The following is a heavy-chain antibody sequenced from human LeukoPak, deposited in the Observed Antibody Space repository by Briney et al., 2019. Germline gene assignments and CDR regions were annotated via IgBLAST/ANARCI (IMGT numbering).Heavy chain of an antibody. Sequence: SETLSLTCAVYGGSFSGYYWSWIRQPPGKGLDWIGEINHSGSTNYNPSLKSRVTISVDTSKNQFSLKLSSVTAADTAVYCCARQGAYCSGGSCFDYWGQGTLVTVSS. CDR3: ARQGAYCSGGSCFDY. CDR1: GGSFSGYY. J-gene: IGHJ4*02. D-gene: IGHD2-15*01. V-gene: IGHV4-34*01. CDR2: INHSGST.